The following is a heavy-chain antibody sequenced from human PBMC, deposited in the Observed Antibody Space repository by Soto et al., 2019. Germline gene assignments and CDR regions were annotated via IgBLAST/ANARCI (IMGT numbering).Heavy chain of an antibody. V-gene: IGHV4-39*01. Sequence: QLQLQESGPGLVKPSETLSLTCTVSGGSISSRSYYWGWIRQPPGKGLEWIGSIYHSGSGSTLYNPSLKSRVTISADTSKNQFSLKLSSVTAADTAVYYCYGDPNAVMDVWGQGTTVTVSS. CDR1: GGSISSRSYY. CDR2: IYHSGSGST. J-gene: IGHJ6*02. D-gene: IGHD4-17*01. CDR3: YGDPNAVMDV.